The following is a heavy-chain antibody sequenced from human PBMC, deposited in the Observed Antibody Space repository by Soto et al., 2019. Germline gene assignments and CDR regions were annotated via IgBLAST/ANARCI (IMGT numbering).Heavy chain of an antibody. J-gene: IGHJ3*01. CDR1: GFSLSADGVG. CDR3: AHAYGGTSWPNDAFDV. D-gene: IGHD2-2*01. CDR2: IYWDDDK. Sequence: QITLTESGPTLVKPTQTLTLTCTFSGFSLSADGVGVAWIRQPPGKALEWLALIYWDDDKRYSPSLKNRLTITKDTSKNHVVLTMTNMEPVETATYYCAHAYGGTSWPNDAFDVWGQGTVVTVSS. V-gene: IGHV2-5*02.